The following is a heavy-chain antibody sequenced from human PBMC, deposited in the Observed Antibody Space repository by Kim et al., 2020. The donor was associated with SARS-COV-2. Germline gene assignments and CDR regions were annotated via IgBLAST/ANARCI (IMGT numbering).Heavy chain of an antibody. Sequence: ASVKVSCKASGYTFTGYYMHWVRQAPGQGLEWMGWINPNSGGTNYAQKFQGRVTMTRDTSISTAYMELSRLRSDDTAVYYCARDEGYCSSTSCYYFDYWGQGTLVTVSS. V-gene: IGHV1-2*02. CDR2: INPNSGGT. D-gene: IGHD2-2*01. CDR1: GYTFTGYY. CDR3: ARDEGYCSSTSCYYFDY. J-gene: IGHJ4*02.